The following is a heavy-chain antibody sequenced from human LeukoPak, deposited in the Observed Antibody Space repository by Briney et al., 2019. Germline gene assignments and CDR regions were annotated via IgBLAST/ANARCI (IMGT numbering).Heavy chain of an antibody. CDR2: INHSGST. D-gene: IGHD6-19*01. J-gene: IGHJ4*02. CDR3: ARSPVAGTGIWYFDY. CDR1: GGSFSGYY. V-gene: IGHV4-34*01. Sequence: SETLSLTCAVYGGSFSGYYWSWIRQPPGKGLEWIGEINHSGSTNYNPSLKSRVTISVDTSKNQLSLKLSSLTAADTALYYCARSPVAGTGIWYFDYWGQGTLVTVSS.